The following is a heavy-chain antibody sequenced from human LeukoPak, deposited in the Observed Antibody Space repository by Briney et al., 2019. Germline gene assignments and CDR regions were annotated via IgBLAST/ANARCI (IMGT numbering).Heavy chain of an antibody. J-gene: IGHJ4*02. CDR1: GFTFSPYT. D-gene: IGHD2-15*01. Sequence: PGGSLRLSCVVSGFTFSPYTMTWARQAPGKGLEWVSAISGSGDSTYYADSVKGRFTISRDNSKNTLYLQTNILRAEDTAVYYCSKSLGDIVVVAAAFDSWGQGALVTVSS. CDR3: SKSLGDIVVVAAAFDS. CDR2: ISGSGDST. V-gene: IGHV3-23*01.